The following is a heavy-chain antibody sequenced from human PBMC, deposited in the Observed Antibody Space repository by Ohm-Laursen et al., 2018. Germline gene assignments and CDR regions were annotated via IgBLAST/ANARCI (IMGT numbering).Heavy chain of an antibody. CDR3: AKDQAASGPGAIDI. Sequence: SLRLSCAASGFNFDDHAMNWVRQRAGKGLEWVPTISWNGGGVDYADSVKGRFTISRDNAKRSVYLQMNSLRPEDTAFYYCAKDQAASGPGAIDIWGQGTMVTVSS. V-gene: IGHV3-9*01. CDR1: GFNFDDHA. CDR2: ISWNGGGV. J-gene: IGHJ3*02.